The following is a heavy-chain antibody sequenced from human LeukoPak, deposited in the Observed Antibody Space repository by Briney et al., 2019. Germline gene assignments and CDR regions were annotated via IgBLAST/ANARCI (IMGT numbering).Heavy chain of an antibody. V-gene: IGHV3-9*01. CDR2: ISWNSGSI. CDR3: GSSGRIFDY. CDR1: GFTFDDYA. D-gene: IGHD3-22*01. Sequence: GGPLRLSCAASGFTFDDYAMHWVRQAPGKGLEWVSGISWNSGSIGYADSVKGRFTISRDNAKNSLYLQMNSLRAEDTALYYCGSSGRIFDYWGQGTLVTVSS. J-gene: IGHJ4*02.